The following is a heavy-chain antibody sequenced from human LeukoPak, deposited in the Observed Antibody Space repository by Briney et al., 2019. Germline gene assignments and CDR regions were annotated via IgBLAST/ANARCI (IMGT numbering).Heavy chain of an antibody. Sequence: GGSLRLSCAASGFTFSRYEMNWVRQAPGKGLEWVSYSSSSGGTIYYADSVKGRFTISRDNAKDSLYLQMNSLRAEDTAVYYCARDATYFQHWGQGTLVTVSS. CDR3: ARDATYFQH. CDR2: SSSSGGTI. D-gene: IGHD2-15*01. J-gene: IGHJ1*01. V-gene: IGHV3-48*03. CDR1: GFTFSRYE.